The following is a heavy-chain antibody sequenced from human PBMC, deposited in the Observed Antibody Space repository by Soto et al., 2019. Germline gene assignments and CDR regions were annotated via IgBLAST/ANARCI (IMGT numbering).Heavy chain of an antibody. CDR3: AGSTVTNGYWYFDL. CDR2: IYHSGST. V-gene: IGHV4-4*02. J-gene: IGHJ2*01. CDR1: GGSISSSNW. D-gene: IGHD4-17*01. Sequence: QVQLQESGPGLVKPSGTLSLTCAVSGGSISSSNWWSWVRQPPGKGLEWIGEIYHSGSTNYNPSLKSRVTISVDQSKTQFSLKLSAVTAADTAVYFCAGSTVTNGYWYFDLWGRGTLVTVSS.